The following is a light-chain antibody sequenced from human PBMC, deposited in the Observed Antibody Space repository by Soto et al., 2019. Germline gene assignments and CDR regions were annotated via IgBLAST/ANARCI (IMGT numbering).Light chain of an antibody. J-gene: IGLJ2*01. CDR2: DVN. V-gene: IGLV2-8*01. CDR1: SSDVGGYNY. Sequence: QSALTQPPSVSGSPGQSVAISCCGTSSDVGGYNYVSWYQQYPGRAPKLMIYDVNKRPSGVPDRFFGSKSGNTASLTVSGLQAEDEADYYCVSYAGSSQPAFGGGTKLTVL. CDR3: VSYAGSSQPA.